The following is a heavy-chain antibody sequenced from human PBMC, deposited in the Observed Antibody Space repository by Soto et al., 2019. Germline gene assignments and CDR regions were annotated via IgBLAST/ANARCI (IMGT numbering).Heavy chain of an antibody. J-gene: IGHJ4*02. CDR1: GFTFSNFA. CDR2: ISGAGGAT. Sequence: EVKLLESGGGVAQPGGSLRLSCTASGFTFSNFAMSWVRQAPGRGLQWLSGISGAGGATYYADSAKGRFTISRDNANNTLFLDINGLRAEDTAVYYCARDWQLFQPYYFDHWGQGILVTVTS. D-gene: IGHD3-9*01. CDR3: ARDWQLFQPYYFDH. V-gene: IGHV3-23*01.